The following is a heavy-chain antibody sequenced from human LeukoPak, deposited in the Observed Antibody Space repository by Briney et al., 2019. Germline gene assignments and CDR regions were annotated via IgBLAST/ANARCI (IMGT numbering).Heavy chain of an antibody. V-gene: IGHV1-2*02. Sequence: ASVKVSCKASGYTFTCYYMHWLRQAPGQGLEWMGWINPNSGGTNYAQKFQGRVTMTRDTSISTAYMELSRLRSDDTAVYYCARDLYGSGSLDYWGQGTLVTVSS. D-gene: IGHD3-10*01. J-gene: IGHJ4*02. CDR3: ARDLYGSGSLDY. CDR1: GYTFTCYY. CDR2: INPNSGGT.